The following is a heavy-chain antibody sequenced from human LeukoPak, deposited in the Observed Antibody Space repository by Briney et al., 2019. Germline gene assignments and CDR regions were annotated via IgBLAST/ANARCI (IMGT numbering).Heavy chain of an antibody. J-gene: IGHJ5*02. CDR3: ARVPNYYGSGSYYNWFDP. D-gene: IGHD3-10*01. V-gene: IGHV4-34*01. Sequence: SETLSLTCAVYGGSFSGYYWSWIRQPPGKGLEWIGEINHSGSTNYNPSLKSRVTISVDKSKNQFSLKLSSVTAADTAVYYCARVPNYYGSGSYYNWFDPWGQGTLVTVSS. CDR1: GGSFSGYY. CDR2: INHSGST.